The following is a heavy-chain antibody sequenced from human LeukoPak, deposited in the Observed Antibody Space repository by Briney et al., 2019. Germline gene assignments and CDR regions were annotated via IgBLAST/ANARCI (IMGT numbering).Heavy chain of an antibody. V-gene: IGHV1-8*01. CDR3: VGNPRRYFDWSASYYFDY. Sequence: ASVKVSCKASGYTFTSYDINWVRQATGQGLEWMGWMNPNSGNTGYAQKFQGRVTMTRNTSISTAYMELSSLRSEDTAVYYCVGNPRRYFDWSASYYFDYWGQGTLVTVSS. CDR2: MNPNSGNT. D-gene: IGHD3-9*01. CDR1: GYTFTSYD. J-gene: IGHJ4*02.